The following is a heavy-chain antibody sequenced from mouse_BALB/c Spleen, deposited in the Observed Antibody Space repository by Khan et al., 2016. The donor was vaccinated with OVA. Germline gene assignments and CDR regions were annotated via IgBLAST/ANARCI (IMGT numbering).Heavy chain of an antibody. V-gene: IGHV3-2*02. CDR2: ISYSGVT. J-gene: IGHJ2*01. CDR1: GYSITSGYA. Sequence: VQLKESGPGLVKPSQSLSLTCTVTGYSITSGYAWNWIRQFPGNKLEWMGYISYSGVTSYPPSLKSRISITRDTSKNQFFLQLNSVTTEDTATYYCARGNYYGYYFDYWGQGTTLTVSA. CDR3: ARGNYYGYYFDY. D-gene: IGHD1-1*01.